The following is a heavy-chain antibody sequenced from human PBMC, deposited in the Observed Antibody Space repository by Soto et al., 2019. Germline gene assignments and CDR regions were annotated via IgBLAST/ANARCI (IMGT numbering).Heavy chain of an antibody. CDR2: ISAYNGNT. CDR1: GYTFTSYG. CDR3: ARVGWGEAYCGGDCYFNWFDP. Sequence: ASVKVSCKASGYTFTSYGISWVRQAPGQGLEWMGWISAYNGNTNYAQKLQGRVTMTTDTSTSTAYMELRSLRSDDTAVYYCARVGWGEAYCGGDCYFNWFDPWGQGTLVTVSS. D-gene: IGHD2-21*01. J-gene: IGHJ5*02. V-gene: IGHV1-18*01.